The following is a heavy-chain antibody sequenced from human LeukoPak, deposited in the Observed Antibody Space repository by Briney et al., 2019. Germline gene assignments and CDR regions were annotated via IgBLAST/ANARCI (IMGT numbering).Heavy chain of an antibody. V-gene: IGHV3-74*01. Sequence: GGSLRLSCAASGNYWMHWVRQVPGKGLVWVSHINSDGSWTSYADSVKGRFTISKDNAKNTVYLQMNSLRAEDTAVYYCVSFYETYWGRGTLVAVSS. CDR3: VSFYETY. CDR1: GNYW. CDR2: INSDGSWT. D-gene: IGHD2/OR15-2a*01. J-gene: IGHJ4*02.